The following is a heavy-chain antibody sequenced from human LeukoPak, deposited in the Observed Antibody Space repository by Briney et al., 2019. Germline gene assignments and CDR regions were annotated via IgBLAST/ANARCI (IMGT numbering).Heavy chain of an antibody. CDR2: ISASGGTT. Sequence: GGSLRLSCSVSGFTFNKFSMSWVRQTPGQALEWVSAISASGGTTYYSDSVKGRFTISRDNSKNILFLQMDSLRVDDTATYYCAKDRSTYYYDISQCFDYWGRGILVTVSS. D-gene: IGHD3-22*01. V-gene: IGHV3-23*01. CDR3: AKDRSTYYYDISQCFDY. J-gene: IGHJ4*01. CDR1: GFTFNKFS.